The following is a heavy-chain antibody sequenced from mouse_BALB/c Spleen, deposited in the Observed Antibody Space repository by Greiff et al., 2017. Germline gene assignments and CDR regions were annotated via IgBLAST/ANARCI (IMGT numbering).Heavy chain of an antibody. V-gene: IGHV1-62-2*01. D-gene: IGHD1-1*01. CDR1: GYTFTEYI. Sequence: VKLQQSGAELVKPGASVKLSCKASGYTFTEYIIHWVKQRSGQGLEWIGWFYPGSGSIKYNEKFKDKATLTVDKSSSTAYMQLSSLTSEDSAVYYCARGRGSSPWFAYWGQGTLVTVSA. CDR3: ARGRGSSPWFAY. CDR2: FYPGSGSI. J-gene: IGHJ3*01.